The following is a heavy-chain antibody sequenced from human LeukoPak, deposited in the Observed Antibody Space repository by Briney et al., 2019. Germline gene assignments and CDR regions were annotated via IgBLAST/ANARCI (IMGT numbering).Heavy chain of an antibody. V-gene: IGHV3-64D*06. J-gene: IGHJ4*02. D-gene: IGHD5-24*01. CDR2: ITNYGDGT. Sequence: GGSLRLSCSASGFIFTDYTIHWVRQAPGKGLEYVSAITNYGDGTYYADSVKGRFTISRDNSKNTAWLQMSSLRPEDTAVYYCVKDTRDTRDDYWGQGTLVTVSS. CDR3: VKDTRDTRDDY. CDR1: GFIFTDYT.